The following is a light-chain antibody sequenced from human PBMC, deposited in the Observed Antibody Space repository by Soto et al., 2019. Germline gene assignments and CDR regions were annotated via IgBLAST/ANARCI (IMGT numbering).Light chain of an antibody. J-gene: IGKJ1*01. Sequence: EIVMTQSPASLSVSPGERVTLSCRASQSISSYLAWYQQKPGQAPRLLMYGVSTRPTGIPARFSGSGSGTEFTLTISSLQPEDFAVYYCQQCNSWPRTFGQGTKVDIK. CDR2: GVS. CDR1: QSISSY. CDR3: QQCNSWPRT. V-gene: IGKV3-15*01.